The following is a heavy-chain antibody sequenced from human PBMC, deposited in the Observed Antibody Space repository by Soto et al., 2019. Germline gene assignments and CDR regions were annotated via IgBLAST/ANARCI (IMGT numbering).Heavy chain of an antibody. J-gene: IGHJ4*02. D-gene: IGHD4-4*01. CDR2: ISNDGSKK. Sequence: QVHVVESGGDIVQPGTSLRLSCAASGFAFTNYGIHVVRQAPGKGLAWVAHISNDGSKKYYADSVKGRSTISRNNTKNTVYLQISSLRPDDRAGFYCARDVAMPTGFALGYWAQVTLVAVSS. V-gene: IGHV3-30*03. CDR1: GFAFTNYG. CDR3: ARDVAMPTGFALGY.